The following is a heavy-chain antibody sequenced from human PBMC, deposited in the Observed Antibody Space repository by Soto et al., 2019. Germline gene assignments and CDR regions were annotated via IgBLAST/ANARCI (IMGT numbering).Heavy chain of an antibody. J-gene: IGHJ5*02. CDR2: INPNSGGT. D-gene: IGHD2-2*01. V-gene: IGHV1-2*02. Sequence: ASVEVSCKASGYTFTGYYMHWVRQAPGQGLEWMGWINPNSGGTNYAQKFEGRVTMTRATSISTAYMELSRLRSDDTAEYCCARRAPIGVVPAAIWVSGFDPWGQEPLVTVSS. CDR1: GYTFTGYY. CDR3: ARRAPIGVVPAAIWVSGFDP.